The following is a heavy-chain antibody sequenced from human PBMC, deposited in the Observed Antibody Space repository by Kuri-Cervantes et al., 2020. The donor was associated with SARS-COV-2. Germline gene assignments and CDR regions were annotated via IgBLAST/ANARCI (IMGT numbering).Heavy chain of an antibody. V-gene: IGHV1-69*05. CDR3: VRAGWGSGSAPARDYYYMDV. CDR2: IIPIFGTA. CDR1: GATFSTYG. Sequence: SVKVSCKASGATFSTYGFSWVRQAPGQGLEWMGGIIPIFGTANYAQKFQGRVTITTDESTSTAYMELSSLRSEDAAVYYCVRAGWGSGSAPARDYYYMDVWGKGTTVTVSS. D-gene: IGHD1-26*01. J-gene: IGHJ6*03.